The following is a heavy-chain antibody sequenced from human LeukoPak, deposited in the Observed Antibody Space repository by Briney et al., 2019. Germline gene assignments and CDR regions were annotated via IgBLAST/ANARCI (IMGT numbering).Heavy chain of an antibody. D-gene: IGHD2-15*01. CDR1: GYTFTSYD. J-gene: IGHJ4*02. CDR3: ARSIRRVAATDY. V-gene: IGHV1-2*02. Sequence: ASVKVSCKASGYTFTSYDVNWVRQAPGQGLEWMGWINPNSGGTNYAQKFQGRVTMTRDTSISTAYMELSRLRSDDTAVYYCARSIRRVAATDYWGQGTLVTVSS. CDR2: INPNSGGT.